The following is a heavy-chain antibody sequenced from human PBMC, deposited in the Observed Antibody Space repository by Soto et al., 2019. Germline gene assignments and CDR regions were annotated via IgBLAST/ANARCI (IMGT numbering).Heavy chain of an antibody. D-gene: IGHD3-22*01. CDR1: GFTFSSFA. CDR2: ISSSGGSA. CDR3: AKDQGTGYHYLDY. V-gene: IGHV3-23*01. J-gene: IGHJ4*02. Sequence: EVQLLESGGGLVQPGGSLRLSCAASGFTFSSFAMGWVCQAPGKGLEWVSVISSSGGSAYYADSVKGRFTFSRDNSKNTLYLQMNSLSAEDTAVYYCAKDQGTGYHYLDYWGQGTLVTVSS.